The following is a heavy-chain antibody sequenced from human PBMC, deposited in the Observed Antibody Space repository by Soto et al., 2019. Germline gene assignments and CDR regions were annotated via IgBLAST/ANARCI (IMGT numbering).Heavy chain of an antibody. J-gene: IGHJ6*02. CDR2: IYYSGST. CDR1: GGSISSSSYY. Sequence: SETLSLTCTVSGGSISSSSYYWGWIRQPPGKGLEWIGSIYYSGSTYYNPSLKSRVTISVDTSKNQFSLKLSSVTAADTAVYYCARTGYSSYYGMDVWGQGTTVTVSS. D-gene: IGHD6-13*01. V-gene: IGHV4-39*01. CDR3: ARTGYSSYYGMDV.